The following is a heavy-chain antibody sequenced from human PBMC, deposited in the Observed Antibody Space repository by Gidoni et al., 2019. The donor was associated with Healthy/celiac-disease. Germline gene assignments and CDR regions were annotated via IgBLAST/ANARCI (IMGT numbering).Heavy chain of an antibody. CDR3: ARHYPSGYCSGGSCYAFDI. V-gene: IGHV4-59*08. Sequence: QVQLQESGPGLVKPSETLSLTCTVSGGSISSSYWSWIRQPPGKGLEWIGYIYYSGSTNYNPSLKSRVTISVDTSKNQFSLKLSSVTAADTAVYYCARHYPSGYCSGGSCYAFDIWGQGTMVTVSS. D-gene: IGHD2-15*01. CDR1: GGSISSSY. CDR2: IYYSGST. J-gene: IGHJ3*02.